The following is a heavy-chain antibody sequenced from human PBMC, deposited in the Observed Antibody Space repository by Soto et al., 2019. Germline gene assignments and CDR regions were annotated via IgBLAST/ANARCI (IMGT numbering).Heavy chain of an antibody. V-gene: IGHV3-23*01. J-gene: IGHJ6*02. CDR3: AKDTCSGGSCYWSYYYYGMDV. Sequence: EVQLLESGGGLVQPGGSLRLSCAASGFTFSSYAMSWVRQAPGKGLEWVSAISGSGGSTYYVDSVKGRFTISRENTKNTLYLQMNSLRAEDTAVYYCAKDTCSGGSCYWSYYYYGMDVWGQGTTVTVSS. D-gene: IGHD2-15*01. CDR2: ISGSGGST. CDR1: GFTFSSYA.